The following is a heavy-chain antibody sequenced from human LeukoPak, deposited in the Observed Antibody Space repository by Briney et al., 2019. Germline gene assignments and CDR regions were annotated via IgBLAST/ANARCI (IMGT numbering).Heavy chain of an antibody. CDR1: GGSFSGYY. CDR3: ARGLNPLYYFTT. Sequence: SETLSLTCAVYGGSFSGYYWSWIRQPPGKGLEWIGEINHSGSTNYNPSLKSRVTISVDTSKNQFSLKLSSVTAADTAVYYCARGLNPLYYFTTGAREPWSPSPQ. V-gene: IGHV4-34*01. J-gene: IGHJ4*02. CDR2: INHSGST.